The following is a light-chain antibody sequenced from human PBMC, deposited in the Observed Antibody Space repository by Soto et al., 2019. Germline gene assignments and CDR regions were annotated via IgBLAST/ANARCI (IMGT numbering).Light chain of an antibody. Sequence: EIVLTQSPGTLSLTPGERATLSCRASQSVSSTFLAWYQQKPGQAPKVLIYGASNRATGIPDRFSGSGSGTDFTLTISRLEPEDFAMYYCQQYESSRTFGQGTKVEMK. CDR3: QQYESSRT. J-gene: IGKJ1*01. V-gene: IGKV3-20*01. CDR2: GAS. CDR1: QSVSSTF.